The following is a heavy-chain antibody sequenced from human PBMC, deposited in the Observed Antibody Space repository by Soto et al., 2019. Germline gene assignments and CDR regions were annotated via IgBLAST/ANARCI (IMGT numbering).Heavy chain of an antibody. CDR1: GASIGSGGW. D-gene: IGHD2-8*02. CDR3: ARHEGWTGPDQ. Sequence: PSETLSLTCAVSGASIGSGGWWSWVRQPPGKGLEWIAEIFHDGNTNYSPSLKSRVTISVDKSQNQFSLNVYSVTAADTAVYYCARHEGWTGPDQWGQXTLVTVPQ. CDR2: IFHDGNT. J-gene: IGHJ5*02. V-gene: IGHV4-4*02.